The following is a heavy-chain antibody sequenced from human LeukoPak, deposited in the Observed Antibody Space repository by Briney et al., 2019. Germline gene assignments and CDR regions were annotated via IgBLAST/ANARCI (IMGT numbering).Heavy chain of an antibody. D-gene: IGHD3-10*01. J-gene: IGHJ5*02. CDR3: ARHRNMVRGVNNWFDP. CDR2: VSAYNGNT. Sequence: ASVKVSCKASGYTFTRFGISWVRQAPGQGLEWMGWVSAYNGNTNYAQKLQGRVTMTTDTSTSTAYMELRSLRSDDTAVYYCARHRNMVRGVNNWFDPWGQGTLVTVSS. V-gene: IGHV1-18*04. CDR1: GYTFTRFG.